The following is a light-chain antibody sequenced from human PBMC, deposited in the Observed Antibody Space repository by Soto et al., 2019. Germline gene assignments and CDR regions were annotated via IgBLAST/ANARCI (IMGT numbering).Light chain of an antibody. CDR2: GAS. CDR3: HQYGRPPPFT. J-gene: IGKJ3*01. CDR1: QRVTSSY. V-gene: IGKV3-20*01. Sequence: EIAMTQGPGALSLSPGERATLSGRASQRVTSSYLAWYQQQPGQPPTLLLYGASTRATGIPARFSGSGSGTAFTLPISRLVHEDFAVYYCHQYGRPPPFTFGHGTKVDIK.